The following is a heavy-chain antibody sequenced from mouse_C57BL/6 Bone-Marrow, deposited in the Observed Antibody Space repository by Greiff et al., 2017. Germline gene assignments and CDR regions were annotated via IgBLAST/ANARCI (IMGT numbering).Heavy chain of an antibody. CDR3: ARGSYFDY. J-gene: IGHJ2*01. CDR1: GFTFSSYG. Sequence: VQLQQSGGDLVKPGGSLKLSCAASGFTFSSYGMSWVRQTPDKRLEWVATISSGGSYTYYPDSVKGRFTISRDNAKNTLYLQMSSLKSEDTAMYYCARGSYFDYWGQGTTLTVSS. V-gene: IGHV5-6*01. CDR2: ISSGGSYT. D-gene: IGHD1-1*01.